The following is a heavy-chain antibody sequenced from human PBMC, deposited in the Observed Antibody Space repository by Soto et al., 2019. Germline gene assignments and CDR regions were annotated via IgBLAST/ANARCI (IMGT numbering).Heavy chain of an antibody. Sequence: GGSLRLSCAASGFTFDDYTMHWVRQAPGKGLEWVSLISWDGTNTYYAESVKGRFTISRDNTKSSLYLQMNSLRAEDTAVYYCAREMVIAATNHYYYGMDVWGQGTTVTVSS. J-gene: IGHJ6*02. CDR2: ISWDGTNT. D-gene: IGHD2-15*01. V-gene: IGHV3-43*01. CDR3: AREMVIAATNHYYYGMDV. CDR1: GFTFDDYT.